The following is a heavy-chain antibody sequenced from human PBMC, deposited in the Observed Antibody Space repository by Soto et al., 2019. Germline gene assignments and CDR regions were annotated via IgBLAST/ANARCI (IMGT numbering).Heavy chain of an antibody. J-gene: IGHJ4*02. CDR3: ARHRGPTGPNY. V-gene: IGHV4-31*03. D-gene: IGHD3-10*01. CDR1: GGSISSGDYY. Sequence: SETLSLTCTVSGGSISSGDYYWSWIRQHPGKGLEWIGYIYYSGSTYYNPSLKSRVTISVDTSKNQFSLNLRSVTAADTAVYYCARHRGPTGPNYWGQGTLVTVSS. CDR2: IYYSGST.